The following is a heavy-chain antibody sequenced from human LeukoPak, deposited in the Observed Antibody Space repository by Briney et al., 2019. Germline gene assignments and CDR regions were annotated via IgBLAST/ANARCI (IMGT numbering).Heavy chain of an antibody. Sequence: GESLKISCEGSGYSFTSYWIGWVRQMPGKGLEWMGIIYPGDSDTRYSPSFQGQVTISADKSISTAYLQWSSLKASDTAMYYCARPYCGGDCYSDAFDIWGQGTMVTVSS. CDR3: ARPYCGGDCYSDAFDI. J-gene: IGHJ3*02. V-gene: IGHV5-51*01. D-gene: IGHD2-21*02. CDR1: GYSFTSYW. CDR2: IYPGDSDT.